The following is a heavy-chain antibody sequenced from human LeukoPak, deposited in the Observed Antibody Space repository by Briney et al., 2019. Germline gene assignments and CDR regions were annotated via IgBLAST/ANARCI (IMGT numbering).Heavy chain of an antibody. J-gene: IGHJ4*02. V-gene: IGHV4-38-2*02. CDR3: ARVSRGYDILY. CDR2: IYHSGTT. D-gene: IGHD3-9*01. CDR1: NYSITSGYY. Sequence: LETLSLTCTVSNYSITSGYYWGWIRQPPGKGLEWIGSIYHSGTTYYNPSLKSRVTISVDTSKNQFSLNLSSVTAADTAVYYCARVSRGYDILYWGQGTLVTVSS.